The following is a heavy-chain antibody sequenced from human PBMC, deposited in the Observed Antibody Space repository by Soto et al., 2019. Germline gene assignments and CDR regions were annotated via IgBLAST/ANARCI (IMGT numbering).Heavy chain of an antibody. J-gene: IGHJ6*02. D-gene: IGHD2-2*01. CDR1: GGSISSGDYY. V-gene: IGHV4-30-4*01. CDR2: IYYSGST. CDR3: ARGGIIVVVPAAYYYYYGMDV. Sequence: QVQLQESGPGLVKPSQTLFLTCTVSGGSISSGDYYWSWIRQPPGKGLEWIGYIYYSGSTYYNPSLKSRVTISVDTSKNQFSLKLSSVTAADTAVYYCARGGIIVVVPAAYYYYYGMDVWGQGTTVTVSS.